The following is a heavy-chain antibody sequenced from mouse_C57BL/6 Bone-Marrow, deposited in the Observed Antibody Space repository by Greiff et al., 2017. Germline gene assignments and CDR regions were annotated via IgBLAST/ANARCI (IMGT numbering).Heavy chain of an antibody. CDR1: GYTFTDYY. Sequence: VQLQQSGPVLVKPGASVKMSCKASGYTFTDYYMNWVKQSHGKSLEWIGVINPYNGGTSYNQKFKGKATLTVDKSSSTAYMELNSLTSEDSAVYYCARGLRLRFAYWGQGTTLTVSS. D-gene: IGHD3-2*02. CDR2: INPYNGGT. J-gene: IGHJ2*01. V-gene: IGHV1-19*01. CDR3: ARGLRLRFAY.